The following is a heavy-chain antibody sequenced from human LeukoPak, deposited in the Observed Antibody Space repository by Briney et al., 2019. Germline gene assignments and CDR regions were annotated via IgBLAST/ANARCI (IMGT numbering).Heavy chain of an antibody. Sequence: PGRSLRLSCAASGFTLDDYAMHWVRHAPGKGLEWVSGISSSNSYIYYADSVKGRFTISRDNAKNSLYLQMNSLRPEDTAVYYCARDPAGSSWSLDWGQGTLVTVSS. CDR1: GFTLDDYA. CDR2: ISSSNSYI. V-gene: IGHV3-21*01. J-gene: IGHJ4*02. D-gene: IGHD6-13*01. CDR3: ARDPAGSSWSLD.